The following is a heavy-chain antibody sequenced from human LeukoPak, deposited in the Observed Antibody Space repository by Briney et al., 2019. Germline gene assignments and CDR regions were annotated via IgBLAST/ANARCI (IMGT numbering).Heavy chain of an antibody. D-gene: IGHD2-15*01. CDR1: GYTFTIYG. CDR3: ARCCSGGSCSFDY. J-gene: IGHJ4*02. CDR2: ISAYNGNK. Sequence: ASVKVSFKAPGYTFTIYGISWVRQAPGQGSEGMGWISAYNGNKNYPQKLHGRVTITTHTSTSTAYMDLRSLRSDDTAVYYFARCCSGGSCSFDYWGQGTLVTVSS. V-gene: IGHV1-18*04.